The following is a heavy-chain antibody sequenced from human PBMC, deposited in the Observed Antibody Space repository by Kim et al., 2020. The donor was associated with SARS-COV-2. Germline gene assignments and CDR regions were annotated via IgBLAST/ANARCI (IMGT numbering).Heavy chain of an antibody. D-gene: IGHD6-6*01. V-gene: IGHV3-23*01. CDR3: AKRSATGSYYFDY. J-gene: IGHJ4*02. Sequence: ADSVKGRYTFSRDNYWSTLSLQRNSLRAEDTAVYYCAKRSATGSYYFDYWGQGILVTVSS.